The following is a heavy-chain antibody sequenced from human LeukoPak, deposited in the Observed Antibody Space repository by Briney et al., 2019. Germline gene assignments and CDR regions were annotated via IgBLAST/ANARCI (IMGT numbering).Heavy chain of an antibody. CDR2: ISPIFGNT. V-gene: IGHV1-69*05. CDR3: ARGKGTSAYRALDS. Sequence: SVKVSCKDSRDTFSSSAISWVRPAPGRGLEWMGGISPIFGNTDYAQKFRRRITITTDESTSTVYMEISSLRSEDAAMYYCARGKGTSAYRALDSWGQGTLVTVSS. CDR1: RDTFSSSA. J-gene: IGHJ4*02. D-gene: IGHD3-22*01.